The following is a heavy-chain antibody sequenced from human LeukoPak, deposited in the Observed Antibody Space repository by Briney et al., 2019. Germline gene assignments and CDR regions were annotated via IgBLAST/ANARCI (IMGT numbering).Heavy chain of an antibody. CDR1: GFTFDDYA. V-gene: IGHV3-43D*04. CDR2: ISWDGGST. D-gene: IGHD3-10*01. CDR3: AKGALWFGEAVDY. J-gene: IGHJ4*02. Sequence: GGSLRLXCAASGFTFDDYAMHWVRQAPGKGLEWVSLISWDGGSTYYADSVKGRFTISRDNSKNSLYLQMSSLRAEDTALYYCAKGALWFGEAVDYWGQGTLVTVSS.